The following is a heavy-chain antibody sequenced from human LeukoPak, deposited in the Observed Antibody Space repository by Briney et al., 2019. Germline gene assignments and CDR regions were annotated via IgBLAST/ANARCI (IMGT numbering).Heavy chain of an antibody. D-gene: IGHD6-13*01. CDR2: ISYDGSNK. Sequence: GGSLRLSCAASGFTFSSYAMHWVRQAPGKGLEWVAVISYDGSNKYYADSVKGRFTISRDNSKNTLYLQMNSLRAEDTAVYYCARERGVIAAAGIGYCGQGTLVTVSS. CDR1: GFTFSSYA. V-gene: IGHV3-30-3*01. CDR3: ARERGVIAAAGIGY. J-gene: IGHJ4*02.